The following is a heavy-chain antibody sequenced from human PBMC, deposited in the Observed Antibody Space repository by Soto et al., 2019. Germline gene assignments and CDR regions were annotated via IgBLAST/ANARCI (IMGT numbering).Heavy chain of an antibody. CDR3: ARAELRFLEWLTTDNYYGMDV. Sequence: PGGSLRLSCAASGFTFSSYSMNWVRQAPGKGLEWVSSISSSSSYIYYADSVKGRFTISRDNAKNSLYLQMNSLRAEDTAVYYCARAELRFLEWLTTDNYYGMDVWGQGTTVTVSS. D-gene: IGHD3-3*01. V-gene: IGHV3-21*01. CDR2: ISSSSSYI. CDR1: GFTFSSYS. J-gene: IGHJ6*02.